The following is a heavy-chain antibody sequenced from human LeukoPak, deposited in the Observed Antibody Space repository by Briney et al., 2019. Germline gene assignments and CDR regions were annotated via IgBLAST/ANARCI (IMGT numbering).Heavy chain of an antibody. CDR3: ARDRWPITMVRVARGHYYYMDV. V-gene: IGHV1-69*13. D-gene: IGHD3-10*01. CDR1: GGSFSAYA. CDR2: IIPIFGTA. J-gene: IGHJ6*03. Sequence: SVKVSCKASGGSFSAYAFSWVRQAPGQGLEWMGGIIPIFGTANYAQKFQGRVTITADESTSTAYMELSSLRSEDTAVYYCARDRWPITMVRVARGHYYYMDVWGKGTTVTISS.